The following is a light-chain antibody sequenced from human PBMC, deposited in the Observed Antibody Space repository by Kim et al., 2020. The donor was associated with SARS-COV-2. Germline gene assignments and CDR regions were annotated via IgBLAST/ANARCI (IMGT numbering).Light chain of an antibody. Sequence: PVGTVTPTWASSTGAVPSGHYPYWFQQKPGQAPRTLIYDITNKHSWTPARFSGSLLGDKAALTLSGAQPEDEAEYYCLLSSGGARVFGGGTQLTVL. CDR2: DIT. CDR1: TGAVPSGHY. CDR3: LLSSGGARV. V-gene: IGLV7-46*01. J-gene: IGLJ2*01.